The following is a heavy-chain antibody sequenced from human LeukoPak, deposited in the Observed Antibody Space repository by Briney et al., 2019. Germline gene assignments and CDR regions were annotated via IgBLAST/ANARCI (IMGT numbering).Heavy chain of an antibody. CDR2: IYYSGST. CDR1: DGSISISSYY. Sequence: PSETLSLTCTVSDGSISISSYYWGWIRQPPGKGLEWIGTIYYSGSTYYNPSLRSRLTISADTSKNQFSLKLTSVTAADTAVYYCARSDFYAFDNWGQGTLVTVSS. V-gene: IGHV4-39*01. CDR3: ARSDFYAFDN. D-gene: IGHD2/OR15-2a*01. J-gene: IGHJ4*02.